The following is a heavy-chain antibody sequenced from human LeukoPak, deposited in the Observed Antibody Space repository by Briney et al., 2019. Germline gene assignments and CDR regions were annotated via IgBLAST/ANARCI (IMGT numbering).Heavy chain of an antibody. V-gene: IGHV3-30*02. CDR1: GFTFSSYG. CDR3: AKDTVTTPYYYYYYMDV. D-gene: IGHD4-17*01. CDR2: IRYDGSNK. J-gene: IGHJ6*03. Sequence: GGSLRLSCAASGFTFSSYGMHWVRQAPGKGLEWVAFIRYDGSNKYYADSVKGRFTISRDNSKNTLYLQMNSLRAEDTAVYYCAKDTVTTPYYYYYYMDVWGKGTTVTISS.